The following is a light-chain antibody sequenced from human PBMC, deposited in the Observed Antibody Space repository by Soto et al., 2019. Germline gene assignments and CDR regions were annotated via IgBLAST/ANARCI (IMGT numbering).Light chain of an antibody. CDR1: SSDVGSYNL. J-gene: IGLJ1*01. CDR3: CSYAGSSPS. CDR2: EGS. V-gene: IGLV2-23*01. Sequence: QSALTQPASVSWSPGQSITISCTGTSSDVGSYNLVSWYQQHPGKAPKLMIYEGSKRPSGVSNRFSGSKSGNTASLTISGLQAEDEADYYCCSYAGSSPSFGTGTKVTVL.